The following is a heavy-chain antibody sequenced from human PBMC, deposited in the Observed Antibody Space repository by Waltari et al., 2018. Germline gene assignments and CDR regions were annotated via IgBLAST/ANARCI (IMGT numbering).Heavy chain of an antibody. J-gene: IGHJ6*03. CDR1: GFTFSSYE. CDR2: ISSSGGSI. V-gene: IGHV3-48*03. Sequence: EVQLVESGGGLVQPGGSLRLSCAASGFTFSSYEMNWVRQAPGKGLEWVSYISSSGGSIHYVDSVKGRFTISRDDAKNSLYLQMSSLRAEDTAVYYCARVTKGYRPGKYYYYMDVWGKGTTVTVSS. D-gene: IGHD4-4*01. CDR3: ARVTKGYRPGKYYYYMDV.